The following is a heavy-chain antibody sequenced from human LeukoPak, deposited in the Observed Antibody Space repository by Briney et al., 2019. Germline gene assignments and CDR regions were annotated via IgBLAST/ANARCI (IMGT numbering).Heavy chain of an antibody. V-gene: IGHV4-34*01. CDR3: ARGQWLVPPTIPYYYYTMDV. CDR1: GGSFSGHY. CDR2: INHSGST. Sequence: PSETLSLTCAVYGGSFSGHYWSWIRQPPGKGLEGIGEINHSGSTNYTPPLKSRATMSVDTSKNQLFLKLTSVTAADTAVYYCARGQWLVPPTIPYYYYTMDVWGQGITVTVSS. D-gene: IGHD3-22*01. J-gene: IGHJ6*02.